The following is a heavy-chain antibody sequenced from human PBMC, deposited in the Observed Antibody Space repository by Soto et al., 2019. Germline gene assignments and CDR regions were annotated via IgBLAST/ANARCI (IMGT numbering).Heavy chain of an antibody. D-gene: IGHD3-16*01. J-gene: IGHJ6*02. CDR2: IYYSGST. CDR1: GGSISSSSYY. CDR3: ARHAFWGQDYYYYGMDV. V-gene: IGHV4-39*01. Sequence: SETLSLTCTVFGGSISSSSYYWGWIRQPPGKGLEWIGSIYYSGSTYYNPSLKSRVTISVDTSKNQFSLKLSSVTAADTAVYYCARHAFWGQDYYYYGMDVWGQGTTVTASS.